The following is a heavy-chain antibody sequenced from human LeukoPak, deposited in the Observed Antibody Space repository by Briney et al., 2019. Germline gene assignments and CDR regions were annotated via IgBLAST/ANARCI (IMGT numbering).Heavy chain of an antibody. CDR1: GFTFSSYA. Sequence: GGSLRLSCAATGFTFSSYAMSWVRQAPGKGLEWVSAISGSGGSTYYADSVKGRFTISRDNSKNTLYLQMNSLRAEDTAVYYCAKAIVVVVAAAYFDYWGQGTLVTVSS. CDR2: ISGSGGST. D-gene: IGHD2-15*01. V-gene: IGHV3-23*01. J-gene: IGHJ4*02. CDR3: AKAIVVVVAAAYFDY.